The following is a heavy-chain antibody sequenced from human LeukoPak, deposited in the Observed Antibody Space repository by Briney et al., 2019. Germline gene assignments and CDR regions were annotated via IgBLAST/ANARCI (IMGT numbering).Heavy chain of an antibody. CDR1: GFSFSSYS. D-gene: IGHD6-19*01. V-gene: IGHV3-48*04. J-gene: IGHJ6*03. Sequence: PGGSLRLSCAASGFSFSSYSMNWARQSPGKGLEWVSFIAVDRTTFYADSVKGRFTLSRDNAKNSLYLQMNSLRAEDTAVYYCATSLSGWGTYHDLDVWGKGTTVTISS. CDR2: IAVDRTT. CDR3: ATSLSGWGTYHDLDV.